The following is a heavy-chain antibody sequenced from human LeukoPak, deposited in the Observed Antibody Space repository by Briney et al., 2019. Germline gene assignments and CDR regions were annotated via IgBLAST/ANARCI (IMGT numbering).Heavy chain of an antibody. D-gene: IGHD5-24*01. CDR2: IIPIFGTA. Sequence: SVKVSCKASGGTFSSYAISWVRQAPGQGLEWMGRIIPIFGTANYAQKFQGRVTITTDESTNTAYMELSSLRSEDTAVYYCAREMGDGYNWVLDYWGQGTLVTVSS. CDR1: GGTFSSYA. V-gene: IGHV1-69*05. J-gene: IGHJ4*02. CDR3: AREMGDGYNWVLDY.